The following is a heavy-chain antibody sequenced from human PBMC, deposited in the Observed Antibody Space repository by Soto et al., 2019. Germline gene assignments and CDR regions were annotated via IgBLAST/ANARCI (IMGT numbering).Heavy chain of an antibody. CDR2: INPNSGGT. CDR3: ARSVAEMATSIFDY. J-gene: IGHJ4*02. D-gene: IGHD5-12*01. CDR1: GYTFTGYY. V-gene: IGHV1-2*04. Sequence: ASVKVSCKASGYTFTGYYMHLVRQAPGQGLEWMGWINPNSGGTNYAQKFQGWVTMTRDTSISTAYMELSRLRSDDTAVYYCARSVAEMATSIFDYWGQGTLVTVSS.